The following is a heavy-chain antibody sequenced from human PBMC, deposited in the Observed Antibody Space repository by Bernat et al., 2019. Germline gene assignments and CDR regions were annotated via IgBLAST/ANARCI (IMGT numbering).Heavy chain of an antibody. D-gene: IGHD6-19*01. J-gene: IGHJ4*02. CDR1: VGSISSYY. V-gene: IGHV4-59*01. CDR3: ARVREAGSGWYY. Sequence: QVQLQESGPGLVKPSETLSLTCTVSVGSISSYYWSWVRQPPAKGLERIWYIYYSWSTNYNPSLKSRVTNSVDTSKNHFSLKLSSVTAADTAVYYCARVREAGSGWYYWGQGTLVTVSS. CDR2: IYYSWST.